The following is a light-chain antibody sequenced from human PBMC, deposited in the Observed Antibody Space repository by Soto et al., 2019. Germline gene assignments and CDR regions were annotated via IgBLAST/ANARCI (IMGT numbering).Light chain of an antibody. CDR2: DAS. CDR1: QEISNY. J-gene: IGKJ1*01. CDR3: QQYDNIPRT. V-gene: IGKV1-33*01. Sequence: DIQMTQSPSSLSASVGDRVTITCQASQEISNYLNWYQQKAGKAPKLLIYDASNLETGVPSRFSGSGSGTDFTFTISSLQPEDIATYYCQQYDNIPRTFGQGPKVEIK.